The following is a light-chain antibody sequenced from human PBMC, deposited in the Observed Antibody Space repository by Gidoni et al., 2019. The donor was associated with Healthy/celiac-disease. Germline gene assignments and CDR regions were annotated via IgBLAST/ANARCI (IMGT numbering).Light chain of an antibody. CDR1: SSNIRAGYD. Sequence: QSVLTQPPSVSGAPGQRVTISCTGSSSNIRAGYDVHWYQQLPGTAPNLLIFGNSNRPSGVPDRFSGSKSGTSSSLAITGLQAEDEADYYCQSYDSSLSGSEVFGGGTKLTVL. CDR3: QSYDSSLSGSEV. J-gene: IGLJ3*02. V-gene: IGLV1-40*01. CDR2: GNS.